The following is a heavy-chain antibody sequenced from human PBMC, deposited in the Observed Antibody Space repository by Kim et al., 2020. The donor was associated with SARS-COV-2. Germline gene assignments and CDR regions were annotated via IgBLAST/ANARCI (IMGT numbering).Heavy chain of an antibody. CDR2: IDSTGDKI. CDR3: TRLLNGQFNH. Sequence: GGSLRLSCAASGFPFSAYSMSWGRQAPGGGLEWVSSIDSTGDKIYYADSVRGRFTNSRDNAKNALYLQMDSLMAEDTAIYYGTRLLNGQFNHWGPGVLVSVSS. CDR1: GFPFSAYS. J-gene: IGHJ4*02. V-gene: IGHV3-21*06. D-gene: IGHD1-26*01.